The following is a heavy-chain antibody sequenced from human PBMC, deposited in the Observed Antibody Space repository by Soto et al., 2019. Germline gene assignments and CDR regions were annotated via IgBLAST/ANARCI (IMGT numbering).Heavy chain of an antibody. CDR2: IYHRGST. CDR1: GGSISTYY. V-gene: IGHV4-59*01. D-gene: IGHD3-22*01. J-gene: IGHJ1*01. Sequence: PSETLSLTCSVSGGSISTYYWSWIRQPPGKGLEWIGYIYHRGSTNYNPSLKSRVTISVDTSRNQFSLRLSSVTAADTAEYYCASSYDSSAYYGIEYFQHWGQGALVTVSS. CDR3: ASSYDSSAYYGIEYFQH.